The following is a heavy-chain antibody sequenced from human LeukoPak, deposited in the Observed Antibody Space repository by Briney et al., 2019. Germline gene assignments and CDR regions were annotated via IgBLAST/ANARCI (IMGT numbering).Heavy chain of an antibody. V-gene: IGHV3-48*03. CDR1: GFTFSSYE. Sequence: GRSLRLSCAASGFTFSSYEMNWVRQAPGKGLEWVSYISSSGSTIYYADSVKGRFTISRDNAKNSLYLQMNSLRAEDTAVYYCARDYYGSGSYPNWFDPWGQGTLVTVSS. J-gene: IGHJ5*02. CDR3: ARDYYGSGSYPNWFDP. CDR2: ISSSGSTI. D-gene: IGHD3-10*01.